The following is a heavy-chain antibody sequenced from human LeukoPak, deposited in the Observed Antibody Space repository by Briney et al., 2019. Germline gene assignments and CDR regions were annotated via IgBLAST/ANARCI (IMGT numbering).Heavy chain of an antibody. CDR2: ISAGNDI. D-gene: IGHD4-17*01. CDR3: ARYGFYYFDY. Sequence: GGSLRLSCAASGFSFNNYAMVWVRQTPGKGLEWVSVISAGNDIVYADSVKGRFSISRDSSKNTLYLQMNSLRVEDTAVYYCARYGFYYFDYWGQGTLVTVSS. J-gene: IGHJ4*02. V-gene: IGHV3-23*01. CDR1: GFSFNNYA.